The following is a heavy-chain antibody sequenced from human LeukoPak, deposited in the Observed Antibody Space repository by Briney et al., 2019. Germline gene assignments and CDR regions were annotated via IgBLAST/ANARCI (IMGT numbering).Heavy chain of an antibody. CDR2: ISTSGEST. V-gene: IGHV3-23*01. CDR1: GFTFSSYG. D-gene: IGHD3-10*02. J-gene: IGHJ6*04. Sequence: PGGSLRLSCAASGFTFSSYGMSWVRQAPGQGLEWVSAISTSGESTYYADSVKGHFTISRDNSKNTLYLQMNSLRAEDTAVYYCAELGITMIGGVWGKGTTVTISS. CDR3: AELGITMIGGV.